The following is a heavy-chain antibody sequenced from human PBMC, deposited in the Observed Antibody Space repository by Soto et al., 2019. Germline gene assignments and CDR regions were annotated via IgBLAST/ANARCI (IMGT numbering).Heavy chain of an antibody. CDR3: ARDLKYYGSGYYYYGMDV. CDR1: GVSINSNNW. CDR2: IYHSGST. J-gene: IGHJ6*02. D-gene: IGHD3-10*01. Sequence: SGSLSLTCAASGVSINSNNWCCGVRHPPGKGLEWIGEIYHSGSTNYNPSLKSRVTISVDKSKNQFSLKLSSVTAADTAVYYCARDLKYYGSGYYYYGMDVWCQGTTVT. V-gene: IGHV4-4*02.